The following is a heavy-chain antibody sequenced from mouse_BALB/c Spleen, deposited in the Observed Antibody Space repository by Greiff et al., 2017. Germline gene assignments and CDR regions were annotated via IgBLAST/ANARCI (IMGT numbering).Heavy chain of an antibody. Sequence: VQLQQSGAELVRSGASVKLSCTASGFNIKDYYMHWVKQRPEQGLEWIGWIDPENGDTEYAPKFQGKATMTADTSSNTAYLQLSSLTSEDTAVYYCNAPYYRYDVGFYAMDYWGQGTSVTVSS. V-gene: IGHV14-4*02. CDR2: IDPENGDT. J-gene: IGHJ4*01. CDR3: NAPYYRYDVGFYAMDY. CDR1: GFNIKDYY. D-gene: IGHD2-14*01.